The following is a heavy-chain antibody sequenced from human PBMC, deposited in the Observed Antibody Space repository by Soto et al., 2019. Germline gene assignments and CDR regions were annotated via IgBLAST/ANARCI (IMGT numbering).Heavy chain of an antibody. CDR3: TRDLQIRLYGYYFDH. V-gene: IGHV3-30-3*01. CDR1: GFTFSSYA. CDR2: ISDDGSNK. D-gene: IGHD4-17*01. Sequence: QVQLVESGGGVVQPGRSLRLSCTASGFTFSSYAMHWVRQAPGKGLEWVAVISDDGSNKNYADSVKGRFTISRDNSKNTVYVQMNNLRADDMAVYYCTRDLQIRLYGYYFDHWGQGTLVTVSS. J-gene: IGHJ4*02.